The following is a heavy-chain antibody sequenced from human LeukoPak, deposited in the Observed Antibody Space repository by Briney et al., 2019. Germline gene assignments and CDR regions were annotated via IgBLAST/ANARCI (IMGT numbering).Heavy chain of an antibody. CDR3: ARDGYYDSSGYSNDAFDI. D-gene: IGHD3-22*01. CDR1: GYTFTSYY. Sequence: GASVQVSCKASGYTFTSYYMHWVRQAPGQGLEWMGIINPSGGSTSYAQKFQGRVTMTGDTSTSTVYMELSSLRSEDTAVYYCARDGYYDSSGYSNDAFDIWGQGTMVTVSS. J-gene: IGHJ3*02. V-gene: IGHV1-46*01. CDR2: INPSGGST.